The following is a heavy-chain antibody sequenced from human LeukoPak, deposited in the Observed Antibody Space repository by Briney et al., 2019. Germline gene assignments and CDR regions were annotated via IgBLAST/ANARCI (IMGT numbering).Heavy chain of an antibody. V-gene: IGHV3-23*01. CDR1: GFIFSSYA. D-gene: IGHD6-13*01. Sequence: GGSLRLSCEGSGFIFSSYAMSWVRQAPGKGLEWVSVISGSGDSAFYADSVKGQFTISRDNSKNTLYLQMNSLRAEDTAVYYCARDLLGAAAGPDAFDIWGQGTMVTVSS. CDR3: ARDLLGAAAGPDAFDI. J-gene: IGHJ3*02. CDR2: ISGSGDSA.